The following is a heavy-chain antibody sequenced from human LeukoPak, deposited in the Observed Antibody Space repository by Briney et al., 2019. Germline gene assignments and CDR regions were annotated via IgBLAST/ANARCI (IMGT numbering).Heavy chain of an antibody. D-gene: IGHD6-13*01. CDR3: VKDSYYSSSYFDY. J-gene: IGHJ4*02. CDR1: GFTFSSYS. Sequence: PGGSLRLSCAASGFTFSSYSMNWVRQAPGKGLEWVSSISSSSSYIYYADSVKGRFTISRDNAKNSLYLQMNSLRVEDTAVYYCVKDSYYSSSYFDYWGQGTLLTVSS. CDR2: ISSSSSYI. V-gene: IGHV3-21*01.